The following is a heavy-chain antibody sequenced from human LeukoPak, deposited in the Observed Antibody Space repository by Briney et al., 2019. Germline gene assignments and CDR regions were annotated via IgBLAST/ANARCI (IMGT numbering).Heavy chain of an antibody. CDR1: GGSISSYY. Sequence: PSETLSPTCPVSGGSISSYYRSWIRQHPGKGMEWTGYIFYSGSTTYNPSLKSRVPISVATPRNQFSLKLRSVTAAATAGYNGARTNPSFDYWGRGTLVSVSS. CDR2: IFYSGST. V-gene: IGHV4-59*08. CDR3: ARTNPSFDY. J-gene: IGHJ4*02.